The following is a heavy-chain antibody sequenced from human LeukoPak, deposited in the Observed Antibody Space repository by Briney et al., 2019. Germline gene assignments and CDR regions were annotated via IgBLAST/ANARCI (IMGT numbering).Heavy chain of an antibody. CDR1: GGSISSSGYY. Sequence: SETLSLTCTVSGGSISSSGYYWGWSRQPPGKGLEWIASIYYSGSTYYNPSLKSRVTISVDTSKNQLSLKLSSLTAADTAVYYCARHEYSGSYYGLSWFDPWGQGTLVTVSS. CDR2: IYYSGST. V-gene: IGHV4-39*01. D-gene: IGHD1-26*01. J-gene: IGHJ5*02. CDR3: ARHEYSGSYYGLSWFDP.